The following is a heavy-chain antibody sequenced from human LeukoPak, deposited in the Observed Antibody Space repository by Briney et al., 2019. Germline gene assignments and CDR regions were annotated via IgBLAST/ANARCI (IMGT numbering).Heavy chain of an antibody. CDR1: GFTFSSYA. CDR2: ISYDGSNK. D-gene: IGHD3-22*01. Sequence: PGRSLRLSCAASGFTFSSYAMHWVRQAPGKGLEWVALISYDGSNKYYADSVKGRFTISRDNSKNTLYLQMNSLGAEDTAVYYCARGAYYYDSSGEGGAFDIWGQGTMVTVSS. J-gene: IGHJ3*02. CDR3: ARGAYYYDSSGEGGAFDI. V-gene: IGHV3-30-3*01.